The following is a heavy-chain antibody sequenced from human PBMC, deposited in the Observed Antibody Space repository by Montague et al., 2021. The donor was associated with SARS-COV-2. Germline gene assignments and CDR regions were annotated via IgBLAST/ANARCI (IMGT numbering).Heavy chain of an antibody. CDR1: GFSLSTSGMC. Sequence: PALVTPTQTLTLTCTFSGFSLSTSGMCVSWIRQPPGKALEWLALXDWXDEKYYSTSRKTRLTISKDTSKNPVVLTMTNMDPVDTATYYCARIGSSSWPAFDYWGQGTLVTVSS. J-gene: IGHJ4*02. V-gene: IGHV2-70*01. CDR2: XDWXDEK. CDR3: ARIGSSSWPAFDY. D-gene: IGHD6-13*01.